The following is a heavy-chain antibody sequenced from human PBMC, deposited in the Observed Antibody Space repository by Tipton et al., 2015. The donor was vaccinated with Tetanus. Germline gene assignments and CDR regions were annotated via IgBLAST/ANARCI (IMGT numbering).Heavy chain of an antibody. J-gene: IGHJ6*02. D-gene: IGHD4-17*01. V-gene: IGHV3-33*01. CDR1: GFIFSSYG. Sequence: SLRLSCAASGFIFSSYGIHWVRQAPGKGLEWVAVSWYDGTDKYYADSVKGRFTISRDNSKNTLYLQMNSLRAEDTAVYYCARRTGMDVWGQGTTVTVSS. CDR2: SWYDGTDK. CDR3: ARRTGMDV.